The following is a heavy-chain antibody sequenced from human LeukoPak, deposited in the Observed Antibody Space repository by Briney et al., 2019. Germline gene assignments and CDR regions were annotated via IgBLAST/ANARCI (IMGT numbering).Heavy chain of an antibody. D-gene: IGHD5-12*01. CDR3: ARDKGDSGYDLWGRGHDAFDI. V-gene: IGHV3-48*02. CDR2: ISSSSSTI. CDR1: GFTFSSYS. Sequence: PGGSLRLSCAASGFTFSSYSMNWVRQAPGKGLEWVSYISSSSSTIYYADSVKGRFTISRDNAKNSLYLQMNSLRDEDTAVYYCARDKGDSGYDLWGRGHDAFDIWGQGTMVTVSS. J-gene: IGHJ3*02.